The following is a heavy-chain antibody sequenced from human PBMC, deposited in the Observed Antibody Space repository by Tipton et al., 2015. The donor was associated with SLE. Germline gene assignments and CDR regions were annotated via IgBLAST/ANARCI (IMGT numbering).Heavy chain of an antibody. CDR2: ISGSGGST. D-gene: IGHD3-16*01. CDR3: AKVLGADYWYFDL. J-gene: IGHJ2*01. Sequence: SLRLSCAASGFSFSSYVINWVRQRPGKGPEWLSGISGSGGSTYYADSVKGRFTISRDNSKSTLSLLMNSLRADDTAVYYCAKVLGADYWYFDLWGRGTLVTVSS. V-gene: IGHV3-23*01. CDR1: GFSFSSYV.